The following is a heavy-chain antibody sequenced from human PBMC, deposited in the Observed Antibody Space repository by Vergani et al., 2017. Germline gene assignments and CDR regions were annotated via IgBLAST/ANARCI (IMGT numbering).Heavy chain of an antibody. D-gene: IGHD1-26*01. Sequence: QVQLVQSGAEVKKPGSSVKVSCKASGGTFRSYTISWVRQAPGQGLEWMGRIIPILGIANYAQKFQGRVTITADKSTSTAYMELSSLRSEDTAVYYCASAGPSGGGFDSWGQGTLVIVSS. J-gene: IGHJ5*01. CDR3: ASAGPSGGGFDS. V-gene: IGHV1-69*02. CDR2: IIPILGIA. CDR1: GGTFRSYT.